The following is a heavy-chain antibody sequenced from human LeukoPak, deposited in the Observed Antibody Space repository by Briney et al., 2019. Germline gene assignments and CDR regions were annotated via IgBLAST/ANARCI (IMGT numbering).Heavy chain of an antibody. V-gene: IGHV3-48*01. J-gene: IGHJ3*02. CDR1: GFTFSSYS. CDR2: ISSYSSTK. CDR3: ARGGLRVAGLDAFDI. Sequence: GGSLRLSCAAAGFTFSSYSMNWVRQAPGKRREWVSYISSYSSTKFYADSVKGGFIISRDNAKNSLYLQMNNLRAEDTAVYYCARGGLRVAGLDAFDIWGQGTMVTVSS. D-gene: IGHD6-19*01.